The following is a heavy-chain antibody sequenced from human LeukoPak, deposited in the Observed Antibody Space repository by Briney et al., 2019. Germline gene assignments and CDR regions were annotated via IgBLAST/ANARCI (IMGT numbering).Heavy chain of an antibody. Sequence: PGGSLRLSCAASGFTLSSYWVHWVRQAPGKGLVWVSRINPDGSSTSYADSVKGRFTISRDNAKNTLYLQMNSLSAEDTAVYFCSRDHTGSRDYWGQGTLATVSS. CDR3: SRDHTGSRDY. D-gene: IGHD1-26*01. CDR2: INPDGSST. V-gene: IGHV3-74*01. CDR1: GFTLSSYW. J-gene: IGHJ4*02.